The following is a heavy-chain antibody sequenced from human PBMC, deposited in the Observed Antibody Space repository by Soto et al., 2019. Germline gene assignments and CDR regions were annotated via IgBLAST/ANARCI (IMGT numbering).Heavy chain of an antibody. D-gene: IGHD2-15*01. CDR2: IWYDGSNK. V-gene: IGHV3-33*08. CDR1: GFTFSSYY. J-gene: IGHJ6*02. Sequence: GGSLRLSCVASGFTFSSYYMHWVRQAPGKGLEWVAVIWYDGSNKYYADSVKGRFTISRDNSKNTLYLQMNSLRAEDTAVYYCARVAGMGYCSGGSCYDGGMDVWDQGTTVTVSS. CDR3: ARVAGMGYCSGGSCYDGGMDV.